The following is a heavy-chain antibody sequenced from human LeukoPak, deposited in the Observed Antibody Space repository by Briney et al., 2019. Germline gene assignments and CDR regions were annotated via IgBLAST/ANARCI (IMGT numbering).Heavy chain of an antibody. D-gene: IGHD3-9*01. V-gene: IGHV3-30*18. CDR3: AKPDDILTGYYNGFDY. CDR1: GFTFSSYG. Sequence: GGSLRLSCAASGFTFSSYGMHWVRQAPGKGLEWVAVISYDGSNKYYADSVKGRFTISRDNSKNTLYLQMNSLRAEDTAVYYCAKPDDILTGYYNGFDYWGQGTLVTVSS. CDR2: ISYDGSNK. J-gene: IGHJ4*02.